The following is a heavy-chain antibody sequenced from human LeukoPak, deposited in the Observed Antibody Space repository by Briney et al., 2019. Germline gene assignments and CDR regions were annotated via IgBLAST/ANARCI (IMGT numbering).Heavy chain of an antibody. Sequence: PSGTLSLTCTVSGGSISSGGYYWSWIRQHPGKSLEWIGYIYYSGSTYYNPSLKSRVTISVDTSKNQFSLKLSSVTAADTAVYYCARDLGYCTNGVCHTRFDYWGQGTLVAVSS. CDR2: IYYSGST. J-gene: IGHJ4*02. CDR1: GGSISSGGYY. V-gene: IGHV4-31*03. D-gene: IGHD2-8*01. CDR3: ARDLGYCTNGVCHTRFDY.